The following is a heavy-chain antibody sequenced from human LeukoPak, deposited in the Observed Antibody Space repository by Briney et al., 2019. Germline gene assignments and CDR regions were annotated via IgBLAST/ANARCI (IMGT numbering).Heavy chain of an antibody. CDR1: SYRFTDYY. J-gene: IGHJ6*02. CDR3: ARGGLETVPGKYYHYVMDV. CDR2: INHNSGGT. V-gene: IGHV1-2*02. Sequence: ASVKVSCKASSYRFTDYYIYWVRQAPGQGLEWMGWINHNSGGTNYAQKFQGRVTMTRDTSISTAYMDLSRLTSDDTALNYCARGGLETVPGKYYHYVMDVWGQGTTVTVSS. D-gene: IGHD6-19*01.